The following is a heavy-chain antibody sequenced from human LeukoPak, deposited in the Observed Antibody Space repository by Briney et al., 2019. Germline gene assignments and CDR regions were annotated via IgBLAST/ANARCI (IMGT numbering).Heavy chain of an antibody. CDR1: GYTFISYG. D-gene: IGHD2-2*02. CDR3: ARDLEDIVVVPAAIVYFQH. CDR2: ISAYNGNT. J-gene: IGHJ1*01. Sequence: VASVKVSCKASGYTFISYGISWVRQAPGQGLEWMGWISAYNGNTNYAQKVQGRVTMTTDTSTSTGYMELRSLRSDDTAVYYCARDLEDIVVVPAAIVYFQHWGQGTLVTVSS. V-gene: IGHV1-18*01.